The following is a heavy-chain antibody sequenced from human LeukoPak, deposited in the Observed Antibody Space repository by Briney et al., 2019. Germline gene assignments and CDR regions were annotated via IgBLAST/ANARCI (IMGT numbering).Heavy chain of an antibody. CDR3: AREGCSSTSCYPPYVGNWFDP. D-gene: IGHD2-2*01. J-gene: IGHJ5*02. V-gene: IGHV3-30-3*01. CDR2: ISYDGSNK. CDR1: GFTFSSYA. Sequence: QSGRSLRLSCAASGFTFSSYAMPWVRQAPGKGLEWVAVISYDGSNKYYADSVKGRFTISGDNSKNTLYLQMNSLRAEDTAVYYCAREGCSSTSCYPPYVGNWFDPWGQGTLVTVSS.